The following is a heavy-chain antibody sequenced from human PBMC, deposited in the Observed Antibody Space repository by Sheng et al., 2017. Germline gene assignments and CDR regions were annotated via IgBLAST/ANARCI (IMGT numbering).Heavy chain of an antibody. CDR1: GFTFSSYW. CDR2: INSDGSST. J-gene: IGHJ4*02. V-gene: IGHV3-74*01. CDR3: ARGISANYDYVWGSYPPGYFDY. Sequence: EVQLVESGGGLVQPGGSLRLSCAASGFTFSSYWMHWVRQAPGKGLVWVSRINSDGSSTSYADSVKGRFTISRDNAKNTLYLQMNSLRAEDTAVYYCARGISANYDYVWGSYPPGYFDYWGQGTLVTVSS. D-gene: IGHD3-16*02.